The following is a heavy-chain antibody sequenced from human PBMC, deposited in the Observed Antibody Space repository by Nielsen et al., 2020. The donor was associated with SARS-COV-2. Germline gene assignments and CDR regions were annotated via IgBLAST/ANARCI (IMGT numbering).Heavy chain of an antibody. Sequence: GESLKISCAASGFTFSDYYMSWIRQAPGKGLEWVSYISSSSSYTNYADSVKGRFTISRDNAKNSLYLQMNSLRAEDTAVYYCARGAVRGSYYYYYGMDVWGQGTTVTVSS. V-gene: IGHV3-11*05. CDR1: GFTFSDYY. CDR2: ISSSSSYT. D-gene: IGHD3-10*01. CDR3: ARGAVRGSYYYYYGMDV. J-gene: IGHJ6*02.